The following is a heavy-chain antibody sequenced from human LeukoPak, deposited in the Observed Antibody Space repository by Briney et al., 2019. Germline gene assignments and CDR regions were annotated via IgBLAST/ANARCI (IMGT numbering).Heavy chain of an antibody. V-gene: IGHV1-46*01. D-gene: IGHD3-22*01. J-gene: IGHJ1*01. CDR3: AIHSSGYYYFQH. CDR2: INPSGGST. CDR1: GYTFTSYY. Sequence: ASVKVSCKASGYTFTSYYMHWVRQAPGQGLEWMGIINPSGGSTNYAQKLQGRVTMTTDTSTSTAYMELRSLRSDDTAVYYCAIHSSGYYYFQHWGQGTLVTVSS.